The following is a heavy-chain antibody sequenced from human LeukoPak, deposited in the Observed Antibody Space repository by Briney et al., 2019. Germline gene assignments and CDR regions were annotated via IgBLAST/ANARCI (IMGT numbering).Heavy chain of an antibody. D-gene: IGHD3-9*01. V-gene: IGHV1-18*01. CDR3: ARDPHDFLTGHYSGSGGDY. CDR1: GFTFSNYG. J-gene: IGHJ4*02. CDR2: ISGYNGNT. Sequence: GASVKVSCKASGFTFSNYGINWVRQAPGQGLEWMGWISGYNGNTKYAQKFQGRVTMTTDTSTSTAYTELRSLRSDDTAVYYCARDPHDFLTGHYSGSGGDYWGQGTLVTVSS.